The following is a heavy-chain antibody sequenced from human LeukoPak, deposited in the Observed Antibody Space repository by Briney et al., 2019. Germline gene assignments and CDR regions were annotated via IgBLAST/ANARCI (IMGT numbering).Heavy chain of an antibody. CDR3: ARTPSPGGPSDY. CDR2: IYPGDSAT. D-gene: IGHD3-16*01. J-gene: IGHJ4*02. Sequence: KSRESLQISCQGSGSTFTIYWIGWVRQMPGKGREGMGIIYPGDSATRYSPSFQGQVTLSAAQSISTACRPCSSLQAPQPAMFCRARTPSPGGPSDYWGQGTLVTVSS. V-gene: IGHV5-51*01. CDR1: GSTFTIYW.